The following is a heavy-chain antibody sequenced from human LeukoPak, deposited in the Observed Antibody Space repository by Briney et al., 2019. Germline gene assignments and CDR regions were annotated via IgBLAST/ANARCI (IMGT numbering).Heavy chain of an antibody. D-gene: IGHD3-9*01. CDR1: GFTFSSLG. Sequence: GGSLRLSCAASGFTFSSLGMHWVRQAPGKGLEWVAFIRYEGSLKYYADSVKGRFTISRDNSKNTLYLQMNTLTFEDTAVYYCAKETYDLLTGYHFNNWGQGALIIVSS. V-gene: IGHV3-30*02. CDR3: AKETYDLLTGYHFNN. J-gene: IGHJ4*02. CDR2: IRYEGSLK.